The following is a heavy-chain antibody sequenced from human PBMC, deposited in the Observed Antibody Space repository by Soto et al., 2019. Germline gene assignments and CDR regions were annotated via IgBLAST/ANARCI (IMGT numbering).Heavy chain of an antibody. Sequence: GGSLRLSCAASGFTFSSFAMSWVRQAPGKGLDWVSAISGSGGSTYSADSVKGRFTISRDNSKNTLYLQMSSLRAEDTAVYYCARGFSAGKGSSPDFWGQGSLVTVSS. D-gene: IGHD6-13*01. V-gene: IGHV3-23*01. CDR3: ARGFSAGKGSSPDF. J-gene: IGHJ4*02. CDR1: GFTFSSFA. CDR2: ISGSGGST.